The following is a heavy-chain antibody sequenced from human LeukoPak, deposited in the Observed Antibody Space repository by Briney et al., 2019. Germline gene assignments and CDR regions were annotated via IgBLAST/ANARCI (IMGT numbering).Heavy chain of an antibody. D-gene: IGHD6-19*01. V-gene: IGHV3-53*01. CDR3: ASHDSSGWYREDY. J-gene: IGHJ4*02. CDR2: IYSGGST. Sequence: GGSLRLSCAASGFTVSSNYMSWVRQAPGKGLERVSVIYSGGSTYYADSVKGRFTISRDNSKNTLYLQMNSLRAEDTAVYYCASHDSSGWYREDYWGQGTLVTVSS. CDR1: GFTVSSNY.